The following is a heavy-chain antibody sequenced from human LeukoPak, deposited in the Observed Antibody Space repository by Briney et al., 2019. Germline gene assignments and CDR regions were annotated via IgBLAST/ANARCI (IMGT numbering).Heavy chain of an antibody. CDR3: ARGWGATGYLDY. V-gene: IGHV4-59*01. CDR2: IYYSGSS. D-gene: IGHD1-26*01. Sequence: PSETLFLTCAVSGGSISSYYWSWIRQPPGKELEWIGYIYYSGSSNYNPSLKSRVTISLDTSKNQFSLKLSSVTAADTAVYYCARGWGATGYLDYWGQGTLVTVSS. J-gene: IGHJ4*02. CDR1: GGSISSYY.